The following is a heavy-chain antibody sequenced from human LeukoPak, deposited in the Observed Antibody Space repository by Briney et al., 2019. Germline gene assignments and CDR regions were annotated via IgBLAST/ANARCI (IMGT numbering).Heavy chain of an antibody. V-gene: IGHV1-18*01. Sequence: GASVKVSCKASGYTFTSYGISWVRQAPGQGLEWMGWISAYNGNTNYAQKLQGRVTMTTDTSTSTAYMELRSLRSDDTAVYYCARAVDILTGFGAFDIWGQGTMVTVSS. CDR2: ISAYNGNT. D-gene: IGHD3-9*01. CDR3: ARAVDILTGFGAFDI. J-gene: IGHJ3*02. CDR1: GYTFTSYG.